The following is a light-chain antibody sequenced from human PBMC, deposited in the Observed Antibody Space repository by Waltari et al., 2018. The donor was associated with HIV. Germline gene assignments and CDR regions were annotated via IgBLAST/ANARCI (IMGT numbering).Light chain of an antibody. CDR1: SSDVGGSHS. CDR3: CSYAGSSSYV. V-gene: IGLV2-23*02. Sequence: QSALTQPASVSGSPGQSLTISCTGTSSDVGGSHSVSWYKQHPGKAPKLTLYDVSKRPSGVSNRFSGSKSGNTASLTISGLQAEDEADYYCCSYAGSSSYVFGTGTKVTVL. CDR2: DVS. J-gene: IGLJ1*01.